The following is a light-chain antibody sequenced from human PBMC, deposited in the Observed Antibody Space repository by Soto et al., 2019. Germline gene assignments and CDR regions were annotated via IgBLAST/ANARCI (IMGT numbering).Light chain of an antibody. CDR3: RAYSVTNTLGV. CDR2: EVA. V-gene: IGLV2-14*01. CDR1: DSDIGDNNY. J-gene: IGLJ3*02. Sequence: QSVLTQPASVSGSPGQSITISCTGTDSDIGDNNYVSWYQQSPGRAPKLMIYEVANRPSGVSDRFSGSKSGNTASLTILGLQDEDEADYYCRAYSVTNTLGVFGGGTKVTVL.